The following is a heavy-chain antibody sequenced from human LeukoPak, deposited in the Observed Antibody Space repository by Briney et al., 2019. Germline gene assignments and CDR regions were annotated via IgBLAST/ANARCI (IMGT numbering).Heavy chain of an antibody. V-gene: IGHV1-69*05. D-gene: IGHD3-9*01. J-gene: IGHJ4*02. CDR1: RDTFSSYA. CDR2: IIPIFGTA. CDR3: ARDPGGDILTGYDY. Sequence: SVKVSCKASRDTFSSYAISWVRQAPGQGLEWMGGIIPIFGTANYAQKFQGRVTITTDESTSTAYMELSSLRSEDTAVYYCARDPGGDILTGYDYWGQGTLVTVSS.